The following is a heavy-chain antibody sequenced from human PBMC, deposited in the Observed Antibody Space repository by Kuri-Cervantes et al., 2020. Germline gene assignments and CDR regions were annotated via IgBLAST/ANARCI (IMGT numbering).Heavy chain of an antibody. D-gene: IGHD3-10*01. J-gene: IGHJ3*02. CDR2: ISAYNGDT. CDR1: GYTFTGYY. Sequence: GESLKISCKASGYTFTGYYMHWVRQAPGQGLEWMGWISAYNGDTNYAQKLQGRVTMTTDTSTSTAYMELRSLRTDDTAVYYCARGVGFGELPPDDAFDIWGQGTMVTVSS. CDR3: ARGVGFGELPPDDAFDI. V-gene: IGHV1-18*04.